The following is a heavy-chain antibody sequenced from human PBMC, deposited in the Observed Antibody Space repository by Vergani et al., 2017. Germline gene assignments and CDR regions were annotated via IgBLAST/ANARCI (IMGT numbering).Heavy chain of an antibody. D-gene: IGHD2-15*01. V-gene: IGHV4-4*09. CDR2: IHTGGST. Sequence: QVHLQEWGAGLFRPSETLSLTCNIHNGSLIDYYWAWIRQPPGKGPEWIGHIHTGGSTDLNPSFKSRVSISVDTSKSQFSLKLNSVTVADTAVYYCARSRPYCTSGSCPAIWGQGTLVTVSS. CDR1: NGSLIDYY. J-gene: IGHJ4*02. CDR3: ARSRPYCTSGSCPAI.